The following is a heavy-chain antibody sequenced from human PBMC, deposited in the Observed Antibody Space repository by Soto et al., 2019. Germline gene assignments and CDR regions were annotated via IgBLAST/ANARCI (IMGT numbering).Heavy chain of an antibody. Sequence: EVQLVESGGGLVQPGGSLRLSCAASGFTFSSYWMSWVRQAPGKGREWVANIKQDGSEKYYVDSVKGRFTISRDNAKNSLYLQMNSLRAEDTAVYYCARDRITIFGVVIRFDYWGQGTLVTVSS. CDR1: GFTFSSYW. J-gene: IGHJ4*02. D-gene: IGHD3-3*01. CDR3: ARDRITIFGVVIRFDY. V-gene: IGHV3-7*01. CDR2: IKQDGSEK.